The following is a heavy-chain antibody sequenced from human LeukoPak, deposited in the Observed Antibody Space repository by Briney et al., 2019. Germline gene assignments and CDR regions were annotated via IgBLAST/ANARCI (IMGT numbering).Heavy chain of an antibody. CDR3: ARSPSDSNSFDY. CDR2: IYPSGTT. V-gene: IGHV4-4*07. CDR1: GGSISSYY. Sequence: SETLSLTCTVSGGSISSYYWNWIRQPAGKGLEWLGRIYPSGTTNYNPSLKSRVTMSVDTSKNQFSLRLSSATAADTAVYYCARSPSDSNSFDYWGQGTLVTVSS. J-gene: IGHJ4*02. D-gene: IGHD2-21*01.